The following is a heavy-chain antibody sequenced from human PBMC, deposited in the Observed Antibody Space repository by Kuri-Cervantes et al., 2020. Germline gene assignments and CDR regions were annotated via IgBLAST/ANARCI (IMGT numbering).Heavy chain of an antibody. CDR3: ARDKPRYGSGSYYNVRVNNWFDP. J-gene: IGHJ5*02. CDR2: ISYDGSNK. D-gene: IGHD3-10*01. CDR1: GFTFSSYA. Sequence: GGSLRLSCAASGFTFSSYAMHWVRQAPGKGLEWVAVISYDGSNKYYADSVKGRFTISRDNSKNTLYLQMNSLRAEDTAVYYCARDKPRYGSGSYYNVRVNNWFDPWGQGTLVTVSS. V-gene: IGHV3-30*01.